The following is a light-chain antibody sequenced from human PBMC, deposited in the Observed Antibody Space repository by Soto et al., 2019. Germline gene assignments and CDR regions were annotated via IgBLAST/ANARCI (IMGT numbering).Light chain of an antibody. CDR1: SSDIGGYNY. J-gene: IGLJ3*02. CDR3: SSYRSSSSAVL. V-gene: IGLV2-14*01. CDR2: DVT. Sequence: QSVLTQPASVSGSPGQSIAISCTGTSSDIGGYNYVSWYQQHPGKAPKLLVYDVTERPSGVSNRFSGSKSGNTASLTISGLQAEDEADYYCSSYRSSSSAVLFGGGTKVTVL.